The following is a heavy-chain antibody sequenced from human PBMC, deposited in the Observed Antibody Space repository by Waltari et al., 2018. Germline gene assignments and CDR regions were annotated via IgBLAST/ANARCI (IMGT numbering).Heavy chain of an antibody. Sequence: EVQLVQSGGGLVQSGGSLRLSCAASGFTVGSSYMSWVRQAPGKGLEWVSVIYSGGSTYYADSVKGRFTISRDNSKNTLYLQMNSLRAEDTAVYYCARGELVWLLASWGQGTLVTVSS. CDR1: GFTVGSSY. D-gene: IGHD2-8*01. CDR3: ARGELVWLLAS. V-gene: IGHV3-53*01. J-gene: IGHJ5*02. CDR2: IYSGGST.